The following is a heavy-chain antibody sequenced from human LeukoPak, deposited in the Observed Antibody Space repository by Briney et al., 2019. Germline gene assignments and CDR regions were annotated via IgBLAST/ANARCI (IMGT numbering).Heavy chain of an antibody. D-gene: IGHD3-9*01. CDR3: ARDRYDILTGYPKVYGMDV. CDR2: ISYDGSNK. CDR1: GFTFSSHA. V-gene: IGHV3-30-3*01. Sequence: GGSLRLSCAASGFTFSSHAMHWVRQAPGKGLEWVAVISYDGSNKNYADSVKGRFTISRDNSKNTLYLQMSSLRAEDTAVYYCARDRYDILTGYPKVYGMDVWGQGTTVTVSS. J-gene: IGHJ6*02.